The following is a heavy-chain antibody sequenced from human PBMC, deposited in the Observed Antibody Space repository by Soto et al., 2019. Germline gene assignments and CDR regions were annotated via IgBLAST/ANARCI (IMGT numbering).Heavy chain of an antibody. CDR3: ARRPTREGYYYGMDV. D-gene: IGHD1-26*01. J-gene: IGHJ6*02. CDR1: GGSISSSSYY. Sequence: KPSETLSLTCTVSGGSISSSSYYWGWIRQPPGKGLEWIGSIYYSGSTYYNPSLKSRVTISVDTSKNQFSLKLSSVTAADTAVYYCARRPTREGYYYGMDVWGQGATVTVSS. V-gene: IGHV4-39*01. CDR2: IYYSGST.